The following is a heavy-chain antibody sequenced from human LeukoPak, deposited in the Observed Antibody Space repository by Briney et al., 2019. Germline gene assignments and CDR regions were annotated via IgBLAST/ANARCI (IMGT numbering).Heavy chain of an antibody. D-gene: IGHD3-22*01. CDR2: IYYSGST. V-gene: IGHV4-39*07. J-gene: IGHJ4*02. CDR3: ARGNYDSSGFYYFDY. Sequence: SETLSLTCTVSGGSISSSSYYWGWIRQPPGKGLEWLGSIYYSGSTYYNPSLKSRVTISVDTSKNQFSLKLSSVTAADTAVYYCARGNYDSSGFYYFDYWGEGTLVTVSS. CDR1: GGSISSSSYY.